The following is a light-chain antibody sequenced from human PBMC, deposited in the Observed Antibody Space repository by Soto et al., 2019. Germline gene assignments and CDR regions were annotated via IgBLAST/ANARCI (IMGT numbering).Light chain of an antibody. CDR2: EVN. CDR3: SSFAGGTTVV. V-gene: IGLV2-8*01. CDR1: SSDVGAYDY. J-gene: IGLJ2*01. Sequence: QSALTQPPSASGSPGQSVTISCTGTSSDVGAYDYVSWYQQHPGKAPKLIIYEVNKRPSGVPDRFSGSKSGNTAYLTVSGLQPEDEADYHCSSFAGGTTVVFGGGTKLPVL.